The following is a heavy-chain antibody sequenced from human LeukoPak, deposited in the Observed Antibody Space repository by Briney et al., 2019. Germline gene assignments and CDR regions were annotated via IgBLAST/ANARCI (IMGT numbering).Heavy chain of an antibody. J-gene: IGHJ4*02. V-gene: IGHV3-30*18. CDR3: AKDQAPNSSGWNFDY. CDR1: GFTFSSYG. CDR2: ISYDGSNK. Sequence: GGSLRLSCAASGFTFSSYGMHWVRQAPGKGLEWVAVISYDGSNKYYADSVKGRFTISRDNSKNTLYLQMNSLRAEDTAVYYCAKDQAPNSSGWNFDYWAQGTLVTVSS. D-gene: IGHD6-19*01.